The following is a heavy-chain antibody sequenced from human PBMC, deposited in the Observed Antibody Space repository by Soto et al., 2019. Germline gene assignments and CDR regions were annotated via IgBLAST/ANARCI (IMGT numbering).Heavy chain of an antibody. D-gene: IGHD6-13*01. Sequence: GGSLRLSCAASGFTFSSYGMHWVRQAPGKGLEWVAVISYDGSNKYYADSVKGRFTISRDNSKNTLYLQMNSLRAEDTAVYYCAKDRAWKRGYSSSWRSPLDYWGQGTLVTAPQ. J-gene: IGHJ4*02. CDR2: ISYDGSNK. V-gene: IGHV3-30*18. CDR3: AKDRAWKRGYSSSWRSPLDY. CDR1: GFTFSSYG.